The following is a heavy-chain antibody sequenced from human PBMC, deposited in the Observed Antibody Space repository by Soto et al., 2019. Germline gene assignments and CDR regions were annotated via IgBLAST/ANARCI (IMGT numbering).Heavy chain of an antibody. CDR1: GDSVTTYY. D-gene: IGHD1-7*01. Sequence: PSETLSLTCTVSGDSVTTYYWSWIRQPPGKGLEYIGYVYYTGITNLKPSLASRVTVSLDKSENQFSLKVTSLTAADTAVYYCASRDPGTSVDYWGQGTLVTVSS. CDR2: VYYTGIT. CDR3: ASRDPGTSVDY. J-gene: IGHJ4*02. V-gene: IGHV4-59*08.